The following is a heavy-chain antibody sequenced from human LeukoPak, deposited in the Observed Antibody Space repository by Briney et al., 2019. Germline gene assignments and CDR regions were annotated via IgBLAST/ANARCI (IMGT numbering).Heavy chain of an antibody. Sequence: GGSLRLSCAASGFTFSSYSMNWVRQAPGKGLEWVSSLSSSSSYIYFADSLKGRFTISRDNAKNSLYLQMNSLRAEDTAVYYCARADTTGGYYFDYWGQGTLVTVSS. D-gene: IGHD4-17*01. CDR2: LSSSSSYI. J-gene: IGHJ4*02. CDR3: ARADTTGGYYFDY. V-gene: IGHV3-21*01. CDR1: GFTFSSYS.